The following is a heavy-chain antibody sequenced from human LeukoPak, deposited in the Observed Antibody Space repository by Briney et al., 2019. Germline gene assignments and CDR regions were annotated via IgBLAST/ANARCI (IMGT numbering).Heavy chain of an antibody. D-gene: IGHD5-18*01. J-gene: IGHJ4*02. V-gene: IGHV4-4*07. Sequence: SETLSLTRTLSGVSIGRYYWRGIRQPAGKGLEWIGRIYTSGSSNYNPSLKSRVTISLDKSKNQFSLKLSSVTAAHTAVYYCAGEYSYGISDYCGQRTLVTVSS. CDR1: GVSIGRYY. CDR3: AGEYSYGISDY. CDR2: IYTSGSS.